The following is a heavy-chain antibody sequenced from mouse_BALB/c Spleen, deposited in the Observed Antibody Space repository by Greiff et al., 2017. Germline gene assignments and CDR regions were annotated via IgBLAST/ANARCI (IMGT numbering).Heavy chain of an antibody. CDR1: GFTFTDYY. J-gene: IGHJ3*01. V-gene: IGHV7-3*02. D-gene: IGHD2-3*01. CDR2: IRNKANGYTT. CDR3: ARDDGYYVGWFAY. Sequence: EVKLEESGGGLVQPGGSLRLSCATSGFTFTDYYMSWVRQPPGKALEWLGFIRNKANGYTTEYSASVKGRFTISRDNSQSILYLQMNTLRAEDSATYYWARDDGYYVGWFAYWGQGTLVTVSA.